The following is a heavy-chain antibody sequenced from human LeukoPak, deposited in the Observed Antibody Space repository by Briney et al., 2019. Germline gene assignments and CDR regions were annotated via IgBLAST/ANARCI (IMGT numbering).Heavy chain of an antibody. V-gene: IGHV4-4*07. D-gene: IGHD6-13*01. Sequence: SETLSLTCTVSGGSISSYYWSWIRQPAGKGLEWIGRIYTSGSTNYNPSLKSRVTMSVDTSKNQFPLKLSSVTAADTAVYYCARVVSSWPYYYMDVWGKGTTVTVSS. CDR2: IYTSGST. CDR3: ARVVSSWPYYYMDV. CDR1: GGSISSYY. J-gene: IGHJ6*03.